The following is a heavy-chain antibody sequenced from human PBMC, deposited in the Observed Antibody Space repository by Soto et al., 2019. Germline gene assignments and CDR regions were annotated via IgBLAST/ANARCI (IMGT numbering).Heavy chain of an antibody. D-gene: IGHD3-22*01. V-gene: IGHV3-74*01. CDR2: IKPDGTYT. CDR1: GFTLSSYW. J-gene: IGHJ4*02. CDR3: TGGGGGYYNN. Sequence: EVQLVESGGGLVQPGGSLRLSCAASGFTLSSYWMHWVRQAPGKGLVWVSRIKPDGTYTTYADSVKGRFTISRDNARNTLYLQMNSLRGEDTAVYYCTGGGGGYYNNWGQGPLVTVSS.